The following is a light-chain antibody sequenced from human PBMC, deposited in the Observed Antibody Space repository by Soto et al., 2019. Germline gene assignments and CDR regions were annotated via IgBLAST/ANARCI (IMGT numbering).Light chain of an antibody. J-gene: IGKJ2*01. CDR1: QSVSSSY. CDR2: GAS. Sequence: EIVVTQAPGTLSLSPGERATLSCRASQSVSSSYLAWYQQKPGQAPRLLIYGASSRDTGIPDRFSGSGSGTYFTLTISRLEPEDFAVYYCQQYGSSLSTTFGQGTKLEIK. CDR3: QQYGSSLSTT. V-gene: IGKV3-20*01.